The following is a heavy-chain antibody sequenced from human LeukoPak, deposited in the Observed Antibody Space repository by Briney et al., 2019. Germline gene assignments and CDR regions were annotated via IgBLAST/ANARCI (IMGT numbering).Heavy chain of an antibody. Sequence: PSQTLSLTYAVSGGSISSGGYSWSWIRQPRGKGLEWIVYIYHSGSTYYNPSLKSRVTISVDRSKNQFSLKLSSVTAADTAVYYCARARPSGSYYYFDYWGQGTLVTVSS. CDR1: GGSISSGGYS. V-gene: IGHV4-30-2*01. CDR2: IYHSGST. D-gene: IGHD1-26*01. J-gene: IGHJ4*02. CDR3: ARARPSGSYYYFDY.